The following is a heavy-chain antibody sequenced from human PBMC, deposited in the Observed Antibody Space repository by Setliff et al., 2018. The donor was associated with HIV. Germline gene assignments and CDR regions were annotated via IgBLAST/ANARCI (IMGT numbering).Heavy chain of an antibody. CDR3: AREMGLFFDFWSGL. Sequence: GSLRLSCAASGFSFRTYEMNWVRQAPGKGMEWISYISSSGDTKYYADSVKGRFTIFRDNAKNSLYLQMTSLRAEDTAVYYCAREMGLFFDFWSGLWGQGTMVTVSS. J-gene: IGHJ3*01. V-gene: IGHV3-48*03. D-gene: IGHD3-3*01. CDR2: ISSSGDTK. CDR1: GFSFRTYE.